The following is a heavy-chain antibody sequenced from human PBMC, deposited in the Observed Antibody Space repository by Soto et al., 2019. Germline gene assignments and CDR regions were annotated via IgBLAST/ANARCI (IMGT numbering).Heavy chain of an antibody. CDR1: GFTLSSYS. J-gene: IGHJ4*02. CDR2: SSSSDTYK. CDR3: ARDGSGSYYANLDF. Sequence: EVQLVESGGGPVQPGGSLRLSCAVSGFTLSSYSMNWVRQAPGKGLEWVSSSSSSDTYKYYADSVKGRFTISRDNARNSLYLQMNSLRAEDTAVYYCARDGSGSYYANLDFWGQGTLVTVSS. D-gene: IGHD3-10*01. V-gene: IGHV3-21*01.